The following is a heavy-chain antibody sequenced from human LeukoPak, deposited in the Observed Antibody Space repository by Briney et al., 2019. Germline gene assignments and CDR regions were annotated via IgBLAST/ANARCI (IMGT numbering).Heavy chain of an antibody. CDR3: AREGDSRWGELSP. CDR1: GYTFSTYA. Sequence: GGSLRLSCAASGYTFSTYAIHWVRQAPGKGLEWVAVIWFDGSEQYYADSVKGRFIISRDNSKSTSNLQLNSLRAEDTAVYYCAREGDSRWGELSPWGQGTLVTVSS. V-gene: IGHV3-33*01. CDR2: IWFDGSEQ. J-gene: IGHJ1*01. D-gene: IGHD3-16*02.